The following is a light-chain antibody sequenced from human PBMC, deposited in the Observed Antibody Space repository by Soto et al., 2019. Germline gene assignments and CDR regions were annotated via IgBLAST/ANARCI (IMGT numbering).Light chain of an antibody. CDR2: EVS. V-gene: IGLV2-14*01. Sequence: QSALTQPASVSGSPGQSITISCTGTSSDVGGYNYVSWYQQPPGTAPKLLIYEVSNRPSGVPDRFSGSKSGNTASLTISGLQAEDEADYYCAAWDDNLSGWVFGGGTKLTVL. J-gene: IGLJ3*02. CDR1: SSDVGGYNY. CDR3: AAWDDNLSGWV.